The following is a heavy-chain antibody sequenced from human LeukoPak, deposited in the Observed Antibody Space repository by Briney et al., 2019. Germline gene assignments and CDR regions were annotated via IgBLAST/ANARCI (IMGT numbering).Heavy chain of an antibody. J-gene: IGHJ3*02. D-gene: IGHD3-3*01. V-gene: IGHV4-59*13. Sequence: SETLSLTCTVSGGSISSYYWSWLRQPPGKGLEWIGYIYYSGSTNYNPSLKSRVIISVDTSKNQFSLKLSSVTAADTAVYYCAREPVPYDFWRVGGAFDIWGQGTMVTVSS. CDR3: AREPVPYDFWRVGGAFDI. CDR1: GGSISSYY. CDR2: IYYSGST.